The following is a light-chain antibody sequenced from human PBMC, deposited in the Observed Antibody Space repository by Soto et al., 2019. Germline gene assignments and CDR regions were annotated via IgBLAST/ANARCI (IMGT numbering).Light chain of an antibody. Sequence: DIQMTQSPSTLSASVGDRVTITCRASQSVTSRLAWYQQKPGKAPKLLIYGASNLGSGVPSRFSGSGSGTEFTLTISSLQPDDFATYYCQQYNSYSLTFGGGTTVEIK. V-gene: IGKV1-5*01. CDR1: QSVTSR. CDR3: QQYNSYSLT. CDR2: GAS. J-gene: IGKJ4*01.